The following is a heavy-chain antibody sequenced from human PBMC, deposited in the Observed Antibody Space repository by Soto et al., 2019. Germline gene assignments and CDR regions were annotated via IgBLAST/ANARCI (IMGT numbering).Heavy chain of an antibody. CDR3: AKGIRPYYYYGMDV. D-gene: IGHD2-21*01. CDR1: GFTFSSYA. Sequence: EVQLLESGGGLVQPGGSLRLSCAASGFTFSSYAMSWVRQAPGKGLEWVSAISGSGGSTYYADSVKGRFTISRDNSKNTLYLQRNSLRAEDTAVYYCAKGIRPYYYYGMDVWGQGTTVTVSS. J-gene: IGHJ6*02. V-gene: IGHV3-23*01. CDR2: ISGSGGST.